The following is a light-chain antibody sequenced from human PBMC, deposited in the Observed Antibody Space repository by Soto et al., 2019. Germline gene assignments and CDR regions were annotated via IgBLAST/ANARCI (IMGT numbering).Light chain of an antibody. CDR1: LSVSRN. CDR2: DAS. V-gene: IGKV3-15*01. CDR3: QQYNAWPRT. Sequence: VMAQSPATQSTSPGVLATLSCRASLSVSRNLAWYQQKPGQAPRLLIFDASTRATGIPARFSGSGSGTEFTLTITSLQSEDFAVYYCQQYNAWPRTFGQGAKVDIK. J-gene: IGKJ1*01.